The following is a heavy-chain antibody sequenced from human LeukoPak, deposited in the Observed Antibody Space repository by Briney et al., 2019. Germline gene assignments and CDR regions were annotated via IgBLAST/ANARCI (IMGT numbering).Heavy chain of an antibody. V-gene: IGHV4-59*01. CDR3: GRENGSGVLNWLDP. Sequence: PSETLSLTCTVSGVSISSYYWSWIRQPPGKGLEWIGYIYYSGSTNYNHSLKSRVTISVDTSKNQFSLKLNCVTAADTAVYYCGRENGSGVLNWLDPWGQGTLVTVSS. D-gene: IGHD3-10*01. CDR2: IYYSGST. J-gene: IGHJ5*02. CDR1: GVSISSYY.